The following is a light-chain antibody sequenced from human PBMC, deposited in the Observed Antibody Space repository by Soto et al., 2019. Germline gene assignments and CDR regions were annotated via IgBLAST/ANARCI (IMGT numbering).Light chain of an antibody. CDR1: QGISSY. Sequence: IQLTQSPSSLSASVGDRVTITCRASQGISSYLAGYQQKPGKAPKLLIYAASTLQSGVPSRFSGSGSGTDFTLTISSLQPEDFATYYCQQLHSYPLTFGGGTKVDIK. CDR2: AAS. J-gene: IGKJ4*01. V-gene: IGKV1-9*01. CDR3: QQLHSYPLT.